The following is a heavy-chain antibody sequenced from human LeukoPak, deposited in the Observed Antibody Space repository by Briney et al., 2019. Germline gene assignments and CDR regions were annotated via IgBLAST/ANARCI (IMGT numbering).Heavy chain of an antibody. V-gene: IGHV4-59*01. Sequence: PSETLSLTCTVSGGSISSYYWSWIRQPPGKGLEWIGYIYYSGSTNYNPSLKSRVTISVDTSKNHFSLKLSSVTAADTAVYYCARGGYDDYGPNNWFDPWGQGTLVTVSS. CDR1: GGSISSYY. CDR2: IYYSGST. D-gene: IGHD4-17*01. CDR3: ARGGYDDYGPNNWFDP. J-gene: IGHJ5*02.